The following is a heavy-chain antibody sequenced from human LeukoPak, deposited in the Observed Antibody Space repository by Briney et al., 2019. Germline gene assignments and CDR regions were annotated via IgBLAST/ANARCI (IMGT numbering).Heavy chain of an antibody. CDR1: GFTFSSYE. CDR3: ARAWSRVDAFDI. J-gene: IGHJ3*02. CDR2: IKEDGSEK. D-gene: IGHD2-8*02. V-gene: IGHV3-7*01. Sequence: RPGGSLRLSCAASGFTFSSYEMNWVRQAPGKGLEWVATIKEDGSEKYYVDSVKGRFTISRDNAKNSLYLQMNSLRAEDTAIYFCARAWSRVDAFDIWGQGTTVTVSS.